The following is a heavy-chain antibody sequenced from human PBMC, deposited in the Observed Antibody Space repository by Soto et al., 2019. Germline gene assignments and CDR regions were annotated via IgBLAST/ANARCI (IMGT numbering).Heavy chain of an antibody. J-gene: IGHJ5*02. CDR2: INSDGSST. D-gene: IGHD4-4*01. CDR3: ARDPYSNYNRFDP. CDR1: GFTFSSYW. Sequence: LRLSCAASGFTFSSYWMHWVRQAPGKGLVWVSRINSDGSSTSYADSVKGRFTISRDNARNTLYLQMNSLRAEDTAVYYCARDPYSNYNRFDPWGQGTLVTVSS. V-gene: IGHV3-74*01.